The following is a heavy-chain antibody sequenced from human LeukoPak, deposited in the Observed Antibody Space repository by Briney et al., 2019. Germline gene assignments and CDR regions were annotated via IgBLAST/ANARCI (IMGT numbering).Heavy chain of an antibody. V-gene: IGHV1-46*01. D-gene: IGHD3-3*01. Sequence: ASVKVSCKASGYTFTSYYMHWVRQAPGQGLEWMGIINPSGGSTSYPQKFQGRVTMTRDMSTSTVYMELSSLRSEDTAVYYCAKDHLEWLSNDYWGQGTLVTVSS. CDR1: GYTFTSYY. CDR3: AKDHLEWLSNDY. J-gene: IGHJ4*02. CDR2: INPSGGST.